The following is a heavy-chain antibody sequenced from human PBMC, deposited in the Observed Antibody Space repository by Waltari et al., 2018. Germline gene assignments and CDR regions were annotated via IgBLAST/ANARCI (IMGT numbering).Heavy chain of an antibody. Sequence: QVQLQQWGAGLLKPSETLSLTCAVHGGSFSGYYWSWVRQPPGKGLEWIGEINHSGSTNYNPSLKSRVTISVDTSKNQFSLMLNSVTAADTAVYYCAKDYGATLRGWFDPWGQGNLVIVSS. CDR2: INHSGST. D-gene: IGHD4-17*01. CDR1: GGSFSGYY. CDR3: AKDYGATLRGWFDP. J-gene: IGHJ5*02. V-gene: IGHV4-34*01.